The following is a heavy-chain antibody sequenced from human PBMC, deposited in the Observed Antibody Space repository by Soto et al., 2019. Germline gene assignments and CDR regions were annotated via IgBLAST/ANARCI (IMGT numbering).Heavy chain of an antibody. D-gene: IGHD5-12*01. CDR2: TRNKANSYTT. CDR1: GFTFSDHY. CDR3: AREYLRLRYFDY. J-gene: IGHJ4*02. Sequence: EVQLVESGGGLVQPGGSLRLSCAASGFTFSDHYMDWVRQAPGKGLEWVGRTRNKANSYTTEYAASVKGRFTISRDDSKNSLYLQMNSLKTEDTAVYYCAREYLRLRYFDYWGQGTLVTVSS. V-gene: IGHV3-72*01.